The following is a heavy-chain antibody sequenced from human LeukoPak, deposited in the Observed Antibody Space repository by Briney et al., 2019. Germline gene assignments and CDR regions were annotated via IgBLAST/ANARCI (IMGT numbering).Heavy chain of an antibody. CDR1: GGSISSYY. D-gene: IGHD2-21*02. J-gene: IGHJ6*02. Sequence: SETLSLTCTVSGGSISSYYWSWIRQPAGKGLEWIGRIYTSGSTYYNPSLKSRVTISVDTSKNQFSLKLSSVTAADTAVYYCARGGGDWNILSYYYYGMDVWGQGTTVTVSS. CDR3: ARGGGDWNILSYYYYGMDV. CDR2: IYTSGST. V-gene: IGHV4-4*07.